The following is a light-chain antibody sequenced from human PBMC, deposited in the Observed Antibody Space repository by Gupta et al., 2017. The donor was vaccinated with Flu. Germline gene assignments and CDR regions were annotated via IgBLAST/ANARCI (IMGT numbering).Light chain of an antibody. Sequence: QSALTQPASVSGSPGQSLTLSCTGTSSDVGSYNYVSWYQQHPGKAPKLIIYEVSNRPSGVSNRFSGSKSGNTASLTISGLQAEDEADYYCSSYTSSSTVVFGGGTKLTVL. J-gene: IGLJ2*01. CDR2: EVS. V-gene: IGLV2-14*01. CDR1: SSDVGSYNY. CDR3: SSYTSSSTVV.